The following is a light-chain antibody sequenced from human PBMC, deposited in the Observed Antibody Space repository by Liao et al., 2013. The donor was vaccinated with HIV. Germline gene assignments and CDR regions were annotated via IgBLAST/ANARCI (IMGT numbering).Light chain of an antibody. V-gene: IGLV3-21*01. Sequence: SYELTQPPSVSVSPGKTARIACVGNNIESKSVHWYQQKPGQAPVLVIFSYNDRPSGIPERFSASNSGNTATLTINRVEAGDEADYYCQVWDSNTDRVVFGGATKLTVL. CDR2: SYN. J-gene: IGLJ2*01. CDR3: QVWDSNTDRVV. CDR1: NIESKS.